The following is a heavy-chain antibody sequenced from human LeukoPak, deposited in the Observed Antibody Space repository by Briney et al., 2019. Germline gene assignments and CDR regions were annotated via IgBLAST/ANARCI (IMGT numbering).Heavy chain of an antibody. Sequence: SETLSLTCTVSGGSISSYYWSWIRQPAGKGLEWTGRIYSTGSTNCNPSLKSRVTMSVDTSKNQFSLRLRSVTAADTAVYYCARQIASAGTAGFDFWGQGALVTVSS. V-gene: IGHV4-4*07. CDR1: GGSISSYY. CDR3: ARQIASAGTAGFDF. D-gene: IGHD6-13*01. J-gene: IGHJ4*02. CDR2: IYSTGST.